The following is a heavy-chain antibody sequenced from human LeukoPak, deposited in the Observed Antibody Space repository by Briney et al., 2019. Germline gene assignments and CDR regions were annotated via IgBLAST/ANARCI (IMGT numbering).Heavy chain of an antibody. Sequence: SVKVSCKASGGTFSSYAISWVPQDPGQGLEWMGRIIPIFGIANYAQKFQGRVTITADKSTSTAYMELSSLRSEDTAVYYCARDLGGSGSIWAYYFDYWGQGTLVTVSS. V-gene: IGHV1-69*04. J-gene: IGHJ4*02. D-gene: IGHD3-10*01. CDR1: GGTFSSYA. CDR3: ARDLGGSGSIWAYYFDY. CDR2: IIPIFGIA.